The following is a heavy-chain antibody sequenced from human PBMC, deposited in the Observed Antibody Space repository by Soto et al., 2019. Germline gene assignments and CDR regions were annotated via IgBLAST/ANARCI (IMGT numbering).Heavy chain of an antibody. D-gene: IGHD3-10*01. CDR3: GSIMVRGVEEHEDTDY. V-gene: IGHV4-59*12. CDR2: INYSGST. Sequence: PSETLSLTCTVSGGSISSYYWSWIRQPPGKGLEWIGYINYSGSTNYNPSLKSRVTISVDTSKNQFSLKLSSVTAADTAVYYCGSIMVRGVEEHEDTDYWGQGTLVTVSS. J-gene: IGHJ4*02. CDR1: GGSISSYY.